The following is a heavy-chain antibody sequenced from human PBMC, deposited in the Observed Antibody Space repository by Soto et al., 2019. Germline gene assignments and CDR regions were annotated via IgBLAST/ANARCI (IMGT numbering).Heavy chain of an antibody. CDR1: GGSISSNNW. CDR2: IYHSGST. J-gene: IGHJ4*02. Sequence: SETLSLTCAVYGGSISSNNWWSWVRQPPGKGLEWIGEIYHSGSTNYNPSLKSRVTISVDKSRNQFSLRLSSVTAADTAVYYCARHSPIYTNAGDYWGQGTLVTVSS. CDR3: ARHSPIYTNAGDY. D-gene: IGHD2-8*01. V-gene: IGHV4-4*02.